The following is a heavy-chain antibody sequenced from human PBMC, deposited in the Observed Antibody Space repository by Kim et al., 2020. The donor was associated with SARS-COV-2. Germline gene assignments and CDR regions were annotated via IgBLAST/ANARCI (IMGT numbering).Heavy chain of an antibody. CDR3: AKDIYNWAFDK. D-gene: IGHD1-1*01. J-gene: IGHJ4*02. V-gene: IGHV3-23*01. CDR1: GFAFSSTA. Sequence: GGSLRLSCSASGFAFSSTAMSWVRQAPGKGLEWVSGIGGDERTHYADSVKGRVTISRDNPKNMLYLQMNNLRAEDTAVYFCAKDIYNWAFDKWGQGTLVTISS. CDR2: IGGDERT.